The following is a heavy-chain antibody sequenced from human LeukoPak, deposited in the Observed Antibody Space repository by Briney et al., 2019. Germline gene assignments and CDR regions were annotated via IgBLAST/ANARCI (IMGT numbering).Heavy chain of an antibody. D-gene: IGHD1/OR15-1a*01. CDR1: SGSIISYY. V-gene: IGHV4-59*08. CDR3: ARHGGTVAINDAFDI. Sequence: SETPSVTCTVSSGSIISYYWSWIRQTQGKPLEWIGYIYYSGRTSYYPSLKSRVTISVDTSNNQFSLRLDSVTAADTAVYFCARHGGTVAINDAFDIWGQGTMVTVSS. J-gene: IGHJ3*02. CDR2: IYYSGRT.